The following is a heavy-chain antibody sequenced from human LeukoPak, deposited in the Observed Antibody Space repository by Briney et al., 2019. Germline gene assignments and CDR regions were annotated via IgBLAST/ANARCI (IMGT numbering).Heavy chain of an antibody. J-gene: IGHJ4*02. D-gene: IGHD6-19*01. Sequence: SETLSLTCSVSGDSISLSFYYWGWIRQPPGRALEWIGSVYYSGTTSYNPSLKSRVTISVDMSKNHFSLRLRSVTAADTAVYYCARPMSYSSGWFYWGQGTLVTVSS. CDR2: VYYSGTT. CDR1: GDSISLSFYY. V-gene: IGHV4-39*02. CDR3: ARPMSYSSGWFY.